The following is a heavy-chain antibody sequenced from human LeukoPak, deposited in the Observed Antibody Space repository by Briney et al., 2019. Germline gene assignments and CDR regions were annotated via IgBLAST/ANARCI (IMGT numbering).Heavy chain of an antibody. CDR3: ARTMYYDFWSGYYKALDY. CDR2: IKQDGSEK. D-gene: IGHD3-3*01. Sequence: PGGSLRLSCAASGFIFSSYWMSWVRQAPGKGLEWVANIKQDGSEKYYVDSVKGRFTISRDNAKNSLYLQMNSLRAEDTAVYYCARTMYYDFWSGYYKALDYWGQGTLVTVSS. V-gene: IGHV3-7*01. J-gene: IGHJ4*02. CDR1: GFIFSSYW.